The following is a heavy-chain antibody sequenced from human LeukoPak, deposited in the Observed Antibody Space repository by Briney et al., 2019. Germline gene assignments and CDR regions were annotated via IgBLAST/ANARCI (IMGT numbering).Heavy chain of an antibody. V-gene: IGHV3-23*01. J-gene: IGHJ4*02. CDR1: GFTFRTYA. D-gene: IGHD1-20*01. CDR2: ISGSANGDGRT. Sequence: GGSLRLSCAASGFTFRTYAMTWVRQAPGKGLEWVSTISGSANGDGRTSYADSVKGRFTISRDNSKNTLYLQMNSLRAEDTAVYYCARDYAPFYNWNDVDYFDYWGQGTLVTVSS. CDR3: ARDYAPFYNWNDVDYFDY.